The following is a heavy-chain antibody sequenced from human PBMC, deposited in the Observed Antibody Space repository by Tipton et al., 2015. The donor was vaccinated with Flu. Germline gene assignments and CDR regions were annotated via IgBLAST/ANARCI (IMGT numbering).Heavy chain of an antibody. Sequence: QLVQSGGGLVKPGGSLRLSCAASGLTFSDYYMTWIRQAPGKGLEWVSYISGSGDNIWYADSVEGRFTISRDNAKGSLHLQMDNLRVEDTAMYYCARDLRWSGRHLFDYWGQGSLVTVSS. CDR2: ISGSGDNI. CDR1: GLTFSDYY. CDR3: ARDLRWSGRHLFDY. J-gene: IGHJ4*02. V-gene: IGHV3-11*01. D-gene: IGHD3-3*01.